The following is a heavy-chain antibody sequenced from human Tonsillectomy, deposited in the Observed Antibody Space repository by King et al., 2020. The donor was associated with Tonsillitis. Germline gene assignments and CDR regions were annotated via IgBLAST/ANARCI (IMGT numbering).Heavy chain of an antibody. CDR3: ARGRYGDYVKYYFDY. D-gene: IGHD4-17*01. V-gene: IGHV4-34*01. Sequence: VQLQQWGAGLLKPSETLSLTCAVYGGSFRGYYWSWIRQPPGKGLEWIGEINHSGSTNYSPSLKSRVIISVDTSKNQFSLKLNSVTAADTAVYYCARGRYGDYVKYYFDYWGQGTLVTVSS. CDR2: INHSGST. CDR1: GGSFRGYY. J-gene: IGHJ4*02.